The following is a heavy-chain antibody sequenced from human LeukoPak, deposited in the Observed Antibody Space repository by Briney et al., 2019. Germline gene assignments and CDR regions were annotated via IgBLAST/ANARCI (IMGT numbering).Heavy chain of an antibody. CDR2: VNVDGST. Sequence: GGSLRLSCAASGFTFSSYWMHWVCQAPGKGLVWVSRVNVDGSTYYADSVKGRFTVSRDNAENTLYLQVNSLGDEDTAVYYCARGAKGYWYFDLWGRGTLVTVSS. CDR1: GFTFSSYW. J-gene: IGHJ2*01. V-gene: IGHV3-74*01. CDR3: ARGAKGYWYFDL.